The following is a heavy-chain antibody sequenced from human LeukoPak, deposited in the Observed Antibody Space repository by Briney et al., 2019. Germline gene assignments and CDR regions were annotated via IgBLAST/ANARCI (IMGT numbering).Heavy chain of an antibody. Sequence: GGSLRLSCAASGFTFSNYGIHWVRQAPGKGLEWVAVIWYDRSNKYYADSVKGRFTISRDNSKNTVYLQMNSLRVDDTAMYHCARDILDYYDSSAYSNSDYWGQGTLVTVSS. J-gene: IGHJ4*02. V-gene: IGHV3-33*01. CDR1: GFTFSNYG. CDR2: IWYDRSNK. CDR3: ARDILDYYDSSAYSNSDY. D-gene: IGHD3-22*01.